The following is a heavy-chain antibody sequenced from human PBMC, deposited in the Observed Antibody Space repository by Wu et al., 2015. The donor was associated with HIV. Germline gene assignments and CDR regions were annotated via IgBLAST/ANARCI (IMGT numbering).Heavy chain of an antibody. J-gene: IGHJ3*02. D-gene: IGHD2-2*02. V-gene: IGHV1-2*02. CDR2: ISPRTGGT. Sequence: QVQLVQSGAEVKKPGASVKVSCKASGYTFTGYYIHWVRQAPGQGLEWMGWISPRTGGTVYAHKFQGRVTMTTDTSTSTAYMELRSLRSDDTAVYYCARDGGLDVVPAAIWGEDAFDYLGPRGQWSPSLQ. CDR3: ARDGGLDVVPAAIWGEDAFDY. CDR1: GYTFTGYY.